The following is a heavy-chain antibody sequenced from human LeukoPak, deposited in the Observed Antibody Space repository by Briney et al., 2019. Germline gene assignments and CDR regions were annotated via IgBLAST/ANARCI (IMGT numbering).Heavy chain of an antibody. J-gene: IGHJ5*02. CDR2: IYYSGST. V-gene: IGHV4-30-4*01. Sequence: SRTLSLTCTVSGGSISSGDYYWSWIRQPPGKGLEWIGYIYYSGSTYYNPSLKSRVTISVDTSKNQFSLKLSSVTAADTAVYYCARETYCSSTSCYTPESHNWFDPWGQGTLVTVSS. CDR1: GGSISSGDYY. D-gene: IGHD2-2*02. CDR3: ARETYCSSTSCYTPESHNWFDP.